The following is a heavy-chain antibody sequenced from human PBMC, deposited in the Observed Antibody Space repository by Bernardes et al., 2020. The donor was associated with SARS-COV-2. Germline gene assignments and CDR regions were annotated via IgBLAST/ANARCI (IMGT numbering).Heavy chain of an antibody. CDR2: IIGNGNHI. CDR3: AKDSQPDGAWNFDF. V-gene: IGHV3-23*01. J-gene: IGHJ4*02. CDR1: GFSFSIYA. Sequence: GGSLRLSCAASGFSFSIYAMNWVRQAPGKGPEWVSGIIGNGNHIAYADSVKGRFTISRDNSKNILYLQMNGLRAEDTAIYYCAKDSQPDGAWNFDFWGQGTLVIVSS.